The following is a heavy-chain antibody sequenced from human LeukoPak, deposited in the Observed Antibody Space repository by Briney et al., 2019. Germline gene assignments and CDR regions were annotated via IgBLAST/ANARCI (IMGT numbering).Heavy chain of an antibody. CDR3: AKSGEQWLDYFDY. Sequence: GGSLRLSCVASGFTFTSDAMTWVRQAPGEGLEWVSTITGSDDRTYYADSVKGRFTISRDYSKSTLHLQMNSLRAEDTAVYHCAKSGEQWLDYFDYWGQGTLVTVSS. J-gene: IGHJ4*02. D-gene: IGHD6-19*01. CDR2: ITGSDDRT. V-gene: IGHV3-23*01. CDR1: GFTFTSDA.